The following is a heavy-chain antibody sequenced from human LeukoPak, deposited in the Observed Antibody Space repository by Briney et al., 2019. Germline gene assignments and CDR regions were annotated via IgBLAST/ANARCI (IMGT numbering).Heavy chain of an antibody. CDR2: ISGSDTST. D-gene: IGHD5/OR15-5a*01. V-gene: IGHV3-23*01. J-gene: IGHJ4*02. CDR3: AFGSRVSTGFDY. CDR1: GFTFNNYA. Sequence: GGSLRLSCAASGFTFNNYAMSWVRQAPGKGLEWVSVISGSDTSTYYADSVKGRFTISRDDSKNTLYLQMNSLRAEDMAVYYCAFGSRVSTGFDYWGQGTLVTVSS.